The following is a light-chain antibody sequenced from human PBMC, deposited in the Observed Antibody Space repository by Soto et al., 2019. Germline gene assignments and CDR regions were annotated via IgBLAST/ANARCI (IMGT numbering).Light chain of an antibody. Sequence: QSALTQSPSVSGSPGQSVTISCTGTSSDIGSYNRVSWYQQPPGTAPKLMIYEVRNRLSGVPDRFSGSKSGNTASLTISGLQAEDEGDYYCTSYTSGNTVIFGGGTKLTVL. J-gene: IGLJ2*01. CDR2: EVR. V-gene: IGLV2-18*02. CDR3: TSYTSGNTVI. CDR1: SSDIGSYNR.